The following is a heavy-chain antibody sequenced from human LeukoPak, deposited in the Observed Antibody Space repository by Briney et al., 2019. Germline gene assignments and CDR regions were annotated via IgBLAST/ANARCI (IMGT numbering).Heavy chain of an antibody. D-gene: IGHD7-27*01. V-gene: IGHV1-2*02. CDR1: GYTFTGYY. CDR3: ARDPKFWDYYMDV. J-gene: IGHJ6*03. CDR2: INPNSGGT. Sequence: ASVKVSCKASGYTFTGYYMHWVRQAPGQGLEWMGWINPNSGGTNYAQKFQGRVTMTRDTSISTAYMELSRLRSDDTAVYYCARDPKFWDYYMDVWGKGTTVTVSS.